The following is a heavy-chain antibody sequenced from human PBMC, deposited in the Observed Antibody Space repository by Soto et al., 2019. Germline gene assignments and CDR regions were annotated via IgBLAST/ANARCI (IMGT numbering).Heavy chain of an antibody. CDR3: ARVSYSLAYVRSSTWFDP. CDR2: VYHSGST. V-gene: IGHV4-4*02. Sequence: QVQLQESGPGLVKPSGTLSLTCTVSGESISSNYWWTWVRQPPGEGLEWIAEVYHSGSTNYNPSLSSRVSLSVDKSKNQFSLRLSSVTAADTAAYYCARVSYSLAYVRSSTWFDPWGQGTLVNVFS. J-gene: IGHJ5*01. CDR1: GESISSNYW. D-gene: IGHD6-13*01.